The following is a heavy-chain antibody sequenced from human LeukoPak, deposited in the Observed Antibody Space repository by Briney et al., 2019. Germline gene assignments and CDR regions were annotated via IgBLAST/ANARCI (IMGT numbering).Heavy chain of an antibody. CDR1: GFTFSAYV. D-gene: IGHD3-10*01. CDR3: VRDGGYTGGWTYGAGDY. Sequence: PGRSLRLSCEASGFTFSAYVMHWVRQAPGKGLECVAVISNDGNEKYYADSVKGRFSISRDNSKNTLYLQMSSLRTEDTAVYYCVRDGGYTGGWTYGAGDYWGQGTLVTVPS. CDR2: ISNDGNEK. V-gene: IGHV3-30*04. J-gene: IGHJ4*01.